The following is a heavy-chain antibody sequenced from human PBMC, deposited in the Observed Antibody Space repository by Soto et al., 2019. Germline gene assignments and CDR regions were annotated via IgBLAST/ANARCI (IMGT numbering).Heavy chain of an antibody. CDR1: GYTFTSYG. Sequence: QVQLVQSGAEVKKPGASVKVSCKASGYTFTSYGISWVRQAPGQGLEWMGWISAYNGNTNNAQKLQGRVTMTTDTSPSTAYMELRSMRSDDTAVYYWARDLAGYDILTGYPDFDYWGQGTLVTVSS. V-gene: IGHV1-18*01. CDR3: ARDLAGYDILTGYPDFDY. D-gene: IGHD3-9*01. CDR2: ISAYNGNT. J-gene: IGHJ4*02.